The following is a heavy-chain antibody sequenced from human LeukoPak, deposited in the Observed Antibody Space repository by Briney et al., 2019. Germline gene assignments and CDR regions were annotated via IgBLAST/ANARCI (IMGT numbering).Heavy chain of an antibody. CDR3: ARGGRYYDSRGYHREYYFDF. CDR2: IYYSGST. V-gene: IGHV4-59*11. Sequence: SETLSLTCTVSGGSISNHYCSWIRQPPGKGLEWIGYIYYSGSTNYNPSLKSRVTISVDTSKNQFSLKLSSVTAADTAVYYCARGGRYYDSRGYHREYYFDFWGQGTLVTVSS. J-gene: IGHJ4*02. CDR1: GGSISNHY. D-gene: IGHD3-22*01.